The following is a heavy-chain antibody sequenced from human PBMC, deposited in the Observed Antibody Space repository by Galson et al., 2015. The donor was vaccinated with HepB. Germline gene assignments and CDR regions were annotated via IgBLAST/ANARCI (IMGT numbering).Heavy chain of an antibody. V-gene: IGHV3-33*01. CDR1: GFTFSGYG. Sequence: SLRLSCAASGFTFSGYGMHWVRQAPGKGLEWVAVIWYDGSNKYYADSVKGRFTISRDNSKNTLYLQMNSLRAEDTAVYYCARVRLAPRGYFDYWGQGTLVTVSS. CDR2: IWYDGSNK. CDR3: ARVRLAPRGYFDY. J-gene: IGHJ4*02. D-gene: IGHD6-19*01.